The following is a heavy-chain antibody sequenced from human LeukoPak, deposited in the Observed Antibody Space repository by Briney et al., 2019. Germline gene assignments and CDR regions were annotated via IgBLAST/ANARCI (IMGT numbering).Heavy chain of an antibody. J-gene: IGHJ4*02. CDR1: GGSFSGYY. CDR3: ARGDGAHYFDY. D-gene: IGHD4-17*01. V-gene: IGHV4-34*01. Sequence: SETLSLTCAVYGGSFSGYYWSWIRQPPGKGLEWIGEINHSGSTNYNPSLKSRVTISVDRSKNQFSLKLSSVTAADTAVYYCARGDGAHYFDYWGQGTLVTVSS. CDR2: INHSGST.